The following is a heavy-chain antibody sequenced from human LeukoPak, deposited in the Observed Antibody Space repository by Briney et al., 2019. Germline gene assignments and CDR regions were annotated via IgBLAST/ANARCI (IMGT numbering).Heavy chain of an antibody. J-gene: IGHJ6*04. CDR3: AELGITMIGGV. V-gene: IGHV3-48*03. Sequence: GGSLRLSCAASGFTFSSYEMNWVRQAPGKGLEWVSYIISSSSTIYYADSVKGRFTISRDNAKNSLYLQMNSLRAEDTAVYYFAELGITMIGGVWGKGTTVTISS. CDR2: IISSSSTI. CDR1: GFTFSSYE. D-gene: IGHD3-10*02.